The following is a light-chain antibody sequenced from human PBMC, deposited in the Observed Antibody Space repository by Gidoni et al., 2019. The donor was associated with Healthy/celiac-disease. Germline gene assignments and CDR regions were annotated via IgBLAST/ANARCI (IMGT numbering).Light chain of an antibody. CDR1: QSVSSN. J-gene: IGKJ1*01. V-gene: IGKV3-15*01. Sequence: EIVMTQSPATLSVSPGERATLSCRASQSVSSNLAWYQQKPGQAPRLVIYGASTRVTGIPARFSGSGSGTELTLTISSLQSEDFAVYYCQQYNNWPPWTFGQGTKVEIK. CDR3: QQYNNWPPWT. CDR2: GAS.